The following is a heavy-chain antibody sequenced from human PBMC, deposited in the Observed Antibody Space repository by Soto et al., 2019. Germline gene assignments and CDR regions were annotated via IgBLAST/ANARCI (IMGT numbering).Heavy chain of an antibody. CDR2: IIPILGIA. V-gene: IGHV1-69*02. CDR3: ARGVAGDSGDPPDY. CDR1: GGTFSSYT. Sequence: QVQLVQSGAEVKKPGSSVKVSCKASGGTFSSYTISWVRQAPGQGLEWMGRIIPILGIANYAQKFQGRVTITADKSTSTAYMELSSLRSEDTAVYYCARGVAGDSGDPPDYWGQGTLVTVSS. J-gene: IGHJ4*02. D-gene: IGHD4-17*01.